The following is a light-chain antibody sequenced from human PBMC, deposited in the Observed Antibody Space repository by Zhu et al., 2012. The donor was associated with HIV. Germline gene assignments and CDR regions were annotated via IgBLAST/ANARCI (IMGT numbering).Light chain of an antibody. J-gene: IGKJ4*01. CDR3: QQYGSSPLT. V-gene: IGKV3-20*01. CDR1: QSVRSF. CDR2: DAS. Sequence: IVLTQSPATLSLSPGERATLSCRASQSVRSFLAWYQQKPGQAPRLLIYDASTRATGIPDRFRGSASGTDFTLTISRLEAEDFAVYYCQQYGSSPLTFGGGTKVELK.